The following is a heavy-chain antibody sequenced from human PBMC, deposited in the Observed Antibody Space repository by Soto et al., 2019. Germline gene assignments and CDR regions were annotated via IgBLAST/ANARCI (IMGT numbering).Heavy chain of an antibody. CDR3: AEGAAFYYYYGMDV. D-gene: IGHD2-15*01. J-gene: IGHJ6*02. Sequence: EVQLLESGGGLVQPGGSLRLSCAASRFTFSSYAMSWVRQAPGKGLEWVSAISAGGGSTYYADSVTGRFTISRDNSKTTLYLQMNSLRAEDTALYYCAEGAAFYYYYGMDVWGQGTTVTVSS. CDR1: RFTFSSYA. CDR2: ISAGGGST. V-gene: IGHV3-23*01.